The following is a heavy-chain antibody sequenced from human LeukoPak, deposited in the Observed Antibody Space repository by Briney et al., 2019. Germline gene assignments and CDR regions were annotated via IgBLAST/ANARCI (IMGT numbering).Heavy chain of an antibody. J-gene: IGHJ4*02. CDR3: ARAGMAASAFRLH. CDR2: IHTSGST. V-gene: IGHV4-61*02. D-gene: IGHD6-13*01. CDR1: GASITDDIYY. Sequence: SETLSLTCTVSGASITDDIYYWRWIRQPAGKVLEWIGRIHTSGSTDYNPSLKSRVTISMDKAKDHFSLRLTSVTAADTAVYFCARAGMAASAFRLHWGQGTLVTVSS.